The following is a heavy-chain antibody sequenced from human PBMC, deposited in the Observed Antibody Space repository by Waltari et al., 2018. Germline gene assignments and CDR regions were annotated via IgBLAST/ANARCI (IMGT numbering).Heavy chain of an antibody. CDR3: ARDLAWRSSWYPYYYYYMDV. J-gene: IGHJ6*03. D-gene: IGHD6-13*01. CDR1: GGTFSSYA. Sequence: QVQLVQSGAEVKKPGSSVKVSCKASGGTFSSYAISWVRQAPGQGLEWMGGIIPILGIANYAQKFQGRVTITADESTSTAYMELSSLRSEDTAVYYCARDLAWRSSWYPYYYYYMDVWGKGTTVTVSS. CDR2: IIPILGIA. V-gene: IGHV1-69*04.